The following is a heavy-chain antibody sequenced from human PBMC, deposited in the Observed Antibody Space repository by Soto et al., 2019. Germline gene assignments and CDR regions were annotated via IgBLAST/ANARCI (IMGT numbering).Heavy chain of an antibody. D-gene: IGHD1-26*01. CDR2: IIPIFATA. V-gene: IGHV1-69*13. Sequence: SVKVSCKPSGGTFSSYAISWVRQAPGQGREWMGGIIPIFATANYAQKFQGRVMITVDESTSTAYMELSSLRSEDTAVYYSARSVSFRYELLKRGMDVWGQGTTVTVSS. CDR3: ARSVSFRYELLKRGMDV. CDR1: GGTFSSYA. J-gene: IGHJ6*02.